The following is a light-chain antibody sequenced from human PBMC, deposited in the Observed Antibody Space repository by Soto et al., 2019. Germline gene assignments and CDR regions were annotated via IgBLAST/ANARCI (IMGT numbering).Light chain of an antibody. CDR3: NSYPCNNTYV. CDR2: VVS. V-gene: IGLV2-14*03. Sequence: QSALTQPASVSGSPGQSITIACSGTSRDVGVYKYVSWYPQHPGKAPKLMIYVVSNSPSGVSNRFSGSKSRNTAYLTICGLRAADEADYYCNSYPCNNTYVFAAETKVT. CDR1: SRDVGVYKY. J-gene: IGLJ1*01.